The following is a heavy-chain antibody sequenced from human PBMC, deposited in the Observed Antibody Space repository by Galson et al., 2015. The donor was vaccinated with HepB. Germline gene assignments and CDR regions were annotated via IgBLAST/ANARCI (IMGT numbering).Heavy chain of an antibody. Sequence: SLRLSCAASGFTFSSYAMHWVRQAPGKGLEWVAVISYDGSNKYYADSVKGRFTISRDNSKNTLYLQMNSLRAEDTAVYYCAREGAAAGTFDYWGQGTLVTVSS. CDR3: AREGAAAGTFDY. J-gene: IGHJ4*02. D-gene: IGHD6-13*01. V-gene: IGHV3-30-3*01. CDR2: ISYDGSNK. CDR1: GFTFSSYA.